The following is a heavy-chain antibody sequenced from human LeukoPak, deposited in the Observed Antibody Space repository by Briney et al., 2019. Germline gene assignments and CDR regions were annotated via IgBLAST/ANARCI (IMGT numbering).Heavy chain of an antibody. J-gene: IGHJ4*02. V-gene: IGHV3-53*01. D-gene: IGHD1-26*01. CDR1: GFTVSGHP. CDR3: AKDQRWESPHYLDS. Sequence: PGGSLRLSCAASGFTVSGHPMGWVRQAPGKGLEWVSVIYRGGNTYYADSVKGRFTISTDNSKNTLYLQMNSLRDEDTAVYYCAKDQRWESPHYLDSWGQGTLVTVSS. CDR2: IYRGGNT.